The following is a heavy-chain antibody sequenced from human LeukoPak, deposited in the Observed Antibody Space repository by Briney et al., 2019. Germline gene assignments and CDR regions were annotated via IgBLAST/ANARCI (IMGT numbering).Heavy chain of an antibody. Sequence: ASVKVSCKASGYTFTSYGISWVRQAPGQGLEWMGWINPNSGGTNYAQKFQGRVTMTRDTSISTAYMELSRLRSDDTAVYYCARGRLSSSSAYWGQGTLVTVSS. V-gene: IGHV1-2*02. CDR3: ARGRLSSSSAY. CDR2: INPNSGGT. D-gene: IGHD6-6*01. J-gene: IGHJ4*02. CDR1: GYTFTSYG.